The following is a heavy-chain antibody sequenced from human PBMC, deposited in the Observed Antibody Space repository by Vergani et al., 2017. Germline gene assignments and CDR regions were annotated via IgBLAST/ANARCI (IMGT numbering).Heavy chain of an antibody. CDR1: GYTFTSYY. CDR2: INPSGGST. CDR3: ARVGGYCSSTSCPNTWFDP. J-gene: IGHJ5*02. Sequence: QVQLVQSGAEVKKPGASVKVSCKASGYTFTSYYMHWVRQPPGQGLEWMGIINPSGGSTSYAQKFQGRVTMTRDTATSTVYMELSSLRSEDTAVYYCARVGGYCSSTSCPNTWFDPGGQGTLVTVSS. D-gene: IGHD2-2*01. V-gene: IGHV1-46*03.